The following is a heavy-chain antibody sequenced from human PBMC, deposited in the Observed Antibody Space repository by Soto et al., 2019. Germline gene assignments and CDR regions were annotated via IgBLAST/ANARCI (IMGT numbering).Heavy chain of an antibody. J-gene: IGHJ5*02. D-gene: IGHD6-25*01. CDR2: ISAGNGNT. CDR1: GYTFTSYA. Sequence: GASVKVSCKASGYTFTSYAMHWVRQAPGQRLEWMGWISAGNGNTKYSQKFQGRVTITRDTSASTAYMELSSLRSEDTAVYYCARDLAATKIFPLFDPWGQGTLVTVSS. CDR3: ARDLAATKIFPLFDP. V-gene: IGHV1-3*01.